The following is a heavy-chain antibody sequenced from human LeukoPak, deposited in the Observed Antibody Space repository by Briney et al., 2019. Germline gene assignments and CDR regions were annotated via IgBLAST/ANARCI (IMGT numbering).Heavy chain of an antibody. CDR2: IYYSGST. Sequence: KPSETLSLTCTVSGGSISSYYWGWIRQPPGKGLEWIGSIYYSGSTYYNPSLKSRVTISVDTSKNQFSLKLSSVTAADTAVYYCARKVVTASPFQHWGQGTLVTVSS. CDR1: GGSISSYY. D-gene: IGHD2-21*02. CDR3: ARKVVTASPFQH. V-gene: IGHV4-39*01. J-gene: IGHJ1*01.